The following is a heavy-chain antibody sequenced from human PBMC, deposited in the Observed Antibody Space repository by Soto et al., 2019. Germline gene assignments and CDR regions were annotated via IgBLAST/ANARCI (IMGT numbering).Heavy chain of an antibody. V-gene: IGHV3-48*01. Sequence: GGSLRLSCAASGFTFSSYSMNWVRQAPGKGLEWVSYISSSSSTIYYADSVKGRFTISRDNAKNSLYLQMNSLRAEDTAVYYCARSKFDVKTMVRGESDVWGKGTTVTVSS. CDR2: ISSSSSTI. D-gene: IGHD3-10*01. CDR1: GFTFSSYS. CDR3: ARSKFDVKTMVRGESDV. J-gene: IGHJ6*04.